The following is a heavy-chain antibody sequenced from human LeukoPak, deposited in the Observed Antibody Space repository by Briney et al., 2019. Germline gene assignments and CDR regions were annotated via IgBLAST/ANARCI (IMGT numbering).Heavy chain of an antibody. Sequence: SETLSLTCTGSGGSISSYYWSWLRQPPGKGLEWIGYIYYSGYTNYNPSLKSRVTISVDTVKNQFPLNLSPVAAANTAVYYCARTTMVRGTYYMDVWGKGNTVTISS. J-gene: IGHJ6*03. CDR1: GGSISSYY. CDR2: IYYSGYT. CDR3: ARTTMVRGTYYMDV. D-gene: IGHD3-10*01. V-gene: IGHV4-59*01.